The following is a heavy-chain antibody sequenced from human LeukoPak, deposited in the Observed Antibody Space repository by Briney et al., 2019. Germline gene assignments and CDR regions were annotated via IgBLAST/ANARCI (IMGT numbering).Heavy chain of an antibody. CDR1: GGSISSSSNY. CDR2: IHNSGST. D-gene: IGHD4-17*01. Sequence: SETLSLTCIVSGGSISSSSNYWGWIRQPPGKGLEWIGSIHNSGSTYYNPSLKSRVTISGDTSKNQFSLKLSSVTAADTAVYYCAGDYGDVSGFDYWGQGTLVTVSS. V-gene: IGHV4-39*07. CDR3: AGDYGDVSGFDY. J-gene: IGHJ4*02.